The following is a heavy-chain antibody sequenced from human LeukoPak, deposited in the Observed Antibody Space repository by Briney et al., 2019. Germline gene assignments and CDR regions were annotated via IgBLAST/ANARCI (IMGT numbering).Heavy chain of an antibody. J-gene: IGHJ4*02. CDR2: IYPGDSDT. Sequence: GESLKISCKGSGYTFTNFWIAWVRQMPGKDLEWMGSIYPGDSDTRYRPSFQGLVTISADKSIATAYLQWSSPKASDTAVYFCARLADTTYWGQGTLVTVSS. CDR1: GYTFTNFW. V-gene: IGHV5-51*01. D-gene: IGHD1-26*01. CDR3: ARLADTTY.